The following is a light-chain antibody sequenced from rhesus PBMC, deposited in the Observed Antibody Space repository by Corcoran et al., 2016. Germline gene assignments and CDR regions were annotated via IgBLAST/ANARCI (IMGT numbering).Light chain of an antibody. CDR1: SSDIGGYNR. V-gene: IGLV2-13*02. J-gene: IGLJ1*01. CDR3: SSYASSSAYI. Sequence: QAALTQSPSVSGSPGQSVTISCTGTSSDIGGYNRVSWYQQHPGKAPKLMIYEVSKRPSGVSDRFSGSKSGNTASLTISGLQAEDGADYYCSSYASSSAYIFGTGTRLTVL. CDR2: EVS.